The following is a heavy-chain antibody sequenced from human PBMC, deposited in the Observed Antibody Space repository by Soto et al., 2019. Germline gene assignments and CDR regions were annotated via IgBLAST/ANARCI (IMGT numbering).Heavy chain of an antibody. Sequence: GGSLRLSCAASGFTFSDYYMSWIRQAPGKGLEWVSYISSSGSTIYYADSVKGRFTISRDNAKNSLYLQMNSLRAEDTAVYYCARDRYGQSIRSYRPPGAFYIWGQGTMVTVSS. V-gene: IGHV3-11*01. CDR3: ARDRYGQSIRSYRPPGAFYI. CDR2: ISSSGSTI. J-gene: IGHJ3*02. D-gene: IGHD1-26*01. CDR1: GFTFSDYY.